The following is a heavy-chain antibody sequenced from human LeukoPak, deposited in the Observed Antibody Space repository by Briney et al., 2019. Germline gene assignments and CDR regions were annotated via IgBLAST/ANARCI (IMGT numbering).Heavy chain of an antibody. D-gene: IGHD3-10*01. J-gene: IGHJ5*02. Sequence: GASVKVSCKAPGYTFTNYYMHWVRQAPGQGLEWMGIINPSGGSTSYAQKFQGRVTMTRDTSTSTVYMELSSLRSEDTAVYYCARSDNMERARTLWFGESFNWFDPWGQGTLVTVSS. CDR1: GYTFTNYY. CDR3: ARSDNMERARTLWFGESFNWFDP. V-gene: IGHV1-46*01. CDR2: INPSGGST.